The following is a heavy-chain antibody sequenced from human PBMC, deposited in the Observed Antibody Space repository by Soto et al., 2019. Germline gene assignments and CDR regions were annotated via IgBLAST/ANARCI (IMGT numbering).Heavy chain of an antibody. Sequence: PSETLSLTCTVSGGSISSGDYYWSWIRQPPGKGLEWIGYIYYSGSTYYNPSLKSRVTISVDTSKNQFSLKLSSVTAADTAVYYCAGKINYYDSSAYQYNWFDPWGQGTLVTGSS. CDR2: IYYSGST. CDR3: AGKINYYDSSAYQYNWFDP. D-gene: IGHD3-22*01. V-gene: IGHV4-30-4*01. J-gene: IGHJ5*02. CDR1: GGSISSGDYY.